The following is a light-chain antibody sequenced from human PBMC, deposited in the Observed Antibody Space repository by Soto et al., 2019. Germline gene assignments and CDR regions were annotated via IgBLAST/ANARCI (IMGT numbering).Light chain of an antibody. CDR1: SSDVGGYNY. CDR2: EVS. Sequence: QSALTQPASVSGSPGQSITISCTGTSSDVGGYNYVSWYQHHPGKAPKLLIYEVSNRPSGVSSRFSGSKSGNTASLTISGLQAEDEADYYCSSYRTYSTYVFGTGTKVTVL. J-gene: IGLJ1*01. V-gene: IGLV2-14*01. CDR3: SSYRTYSTYV.